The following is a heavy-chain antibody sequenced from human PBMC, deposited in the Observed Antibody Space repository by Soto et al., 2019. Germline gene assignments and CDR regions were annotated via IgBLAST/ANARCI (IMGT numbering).Heavy chain of an antibody. Sequence: QVQLVESGGGVVQPGRSLRLSCAASGFTFSSYGMHWVRQAPGKGLEWVAVISYDGSNKYYADSVKGRFTISRDNSKNTXXLQMNSLRAEDTAVYYCAKGRSSSWSLYYYYGMDVWGQGTTVTVSS. J-gene: IGHJ6*02. V-gene: IGHV3-30*18. CDR1: GFTFSSYG. CDR3: AKGRSSSWSLYYYYGMDV. D-gene: IGHD6-13*01. CDR2: ISYDGSNK.